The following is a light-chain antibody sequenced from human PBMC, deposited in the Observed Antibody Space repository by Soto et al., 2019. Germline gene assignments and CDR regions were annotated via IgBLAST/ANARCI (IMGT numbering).Light chain of an antibody. CDR1: SSDFGGYNY. V-gene: IGLV2-11*01. Sequence: QSVLTQPRSVSGSPGQSVTISCTGTSSDFGGYNYVSWYQHHPGKAPKLMIYDVSERPSGVPDRFSGSKSGNTASLTISGLQAEDEDDSYCCSYAGTFYVFGTGTKVTVL. CDR3: CSYAGTFYV. CDR2: DVS. J-gene: IGLJ1*01.